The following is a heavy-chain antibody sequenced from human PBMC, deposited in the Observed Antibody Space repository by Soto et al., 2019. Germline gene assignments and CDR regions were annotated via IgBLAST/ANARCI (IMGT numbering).Heavy chain of an antibody. CDR2: IKSKTDGETK. V-gene: IGHV3-15*01. J-gene: IGHJ5*02. D-gene: IGHD2-15*01. Sequence: GGSLRLSCAASGFTFSHACMSWVRQAPGKGMEWVGSIKSKTDGETKDYGAPVRGRFTISRDDSKDTLYLQMNSLRIEDTAVYYCCVVKRRDQYSTSGYWFDPWGPGTLVTVSS. CDR3: CVVKRRDQYSTSGYWFDP. CDR1: GFTFSHAC.